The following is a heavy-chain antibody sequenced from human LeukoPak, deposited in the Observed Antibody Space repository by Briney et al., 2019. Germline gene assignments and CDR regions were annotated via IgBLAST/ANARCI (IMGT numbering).Heavy chain of an antibody. Sequence: GGSLRLSCAASGFTFSGYAMTWVRQAPGKGLEWVSSISAGGTNTYYAGSVAGRCTISRGNSENTLFLQVNGLRPEDSAVYFCAKDVEGAAGFYLDYWGQGTLVTVSS. J-gene: IGHJ4*02. D-gene: IGHD6-13*01. CDR3: AKDVEGAAGFYLDY. CDR1: GFTFSGYA. CDR2: ISAGGTNT. V-gene: IGHV3-23*01.